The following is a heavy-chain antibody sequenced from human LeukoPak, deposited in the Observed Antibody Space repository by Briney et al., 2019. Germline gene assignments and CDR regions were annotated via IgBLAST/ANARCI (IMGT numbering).Heavy chain of an antibody. CDR3: VTETTVTGWGY. Sequence: GGSLRLSCAASGFTFSNYWMSWVRQAPGKGLEWVANIKQDGSEKYYVDSVKGRCTVSRDNAKNSLFLQMNSLRAEDTAMYYCVTETTVTGWGYWGQGTLVTVSS. CDR2: IKQDGSEK. D-gene: IGHD4-17*01. J-gene: IGHJ4*02. V-gene: IGHV3-7*01. CDR1: GFTFSNYW.